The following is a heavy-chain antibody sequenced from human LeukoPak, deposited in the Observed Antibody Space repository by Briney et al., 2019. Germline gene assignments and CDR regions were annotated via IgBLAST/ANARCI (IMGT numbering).Heavy chain of an antibody. J-gene: IGHJ6*03. CDR2: INWDGGNI. CDR3: ARAQRITIFGVVRASSYYYYMDV. Sequence: GGSLRLACAASGFTFADYGMSWVRHDPGKGLEWVSGINWDGGNIGYADSVKGRFTISRDNAKNSLYLQMNSLRAEDTALYYCARAQRITIFGVVRASSYYYYMDVWGKGTTVTVSS. D-gene: IGHD3-3*01. CDR1: GFTFADYG. V-gene: IGHV3-20*04.